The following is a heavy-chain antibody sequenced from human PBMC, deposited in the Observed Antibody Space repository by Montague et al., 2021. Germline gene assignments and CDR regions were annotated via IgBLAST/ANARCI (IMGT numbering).Heavy chain of an antibody. CDR3: ARDSYSSGWYSAEYFQH. CDR1: GFTFRTYG. V-gene: IGHV3-48*02. D-gene: IGHD6-19*01. J-gene: IGHJ1*01. CDR2: ITGSSSSI. Sequence: SLRLSCAASGFTFRTYGMNWVRQAPGKGLEWVSYITGSSSSIYYADSVRGRFTISRDNPKNSLYLQMNSLRDEGTAVYYCARDSYSSGWYSAEYFQHWGQGTLVTVSS.